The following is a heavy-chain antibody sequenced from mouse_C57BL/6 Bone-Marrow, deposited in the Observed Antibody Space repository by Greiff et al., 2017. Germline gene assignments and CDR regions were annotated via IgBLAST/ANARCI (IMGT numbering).Heavy chain of an antibody. Sequence: VKLVESGPGLVAPSQSLSITCNVSGFSLHSYAISWVRQPPGKGLEWLGVIWTGGGTNYNSALKSRLSISKDNSKSKVFLKMNSLQTDDTARYYCARRRARPMGLYSAMDYWGQGTSVTVSS. CDR1: GFSLHSYA. D-gene: IGHD3-1*01. CDR2: IWTGGGT. J-gene: IGHJ4*01. CDR3: ARRRARPMGLYSAMDY. V-gene: IGHV2-9-1*01.